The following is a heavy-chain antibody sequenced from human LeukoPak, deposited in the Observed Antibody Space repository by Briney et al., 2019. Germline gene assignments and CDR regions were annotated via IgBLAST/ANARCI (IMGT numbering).Heavy chain of an antibody. CDR3: ATYDSSGYLDF. D-gene: IGHD3-22*01. CDR1: GYTFTGYY. Sequence: GASVKVSCKASGYTFTGYYMHWVRQAPGQGLEWMGGFDPADEQKINAQTFQGRVTMTEDTSTDTAYMELSSLRSDDTAVYYCATYDSSGYLDFWGQGTLVTVSS. CDR2: FDPADEQK. V-gene: IGHV1-24*01. J-gene: IGHJ4*02.